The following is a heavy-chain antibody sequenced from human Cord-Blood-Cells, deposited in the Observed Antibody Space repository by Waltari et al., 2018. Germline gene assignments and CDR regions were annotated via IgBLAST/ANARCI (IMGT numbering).Heavy chain of an antibody. CDR2: ISSSSSYI. CDR3: ARALVGATAFDI. CDR1: GFPFSSYS. D-gene: IGHD1-26*01. V-gene: IGHV3-21*01. J-gene: IGHJ3*02. Sequence: EVQLGESGGGLVKPGGSLRLSCAASGFPFSSYSMNWVRQAPGKGLEWVSSISSSSSYIYYADSVKGRFTISRDNAKNSLYLQMNSLRAEDTAVYYCARALVGATAFDIWGQGTMVTVSS.